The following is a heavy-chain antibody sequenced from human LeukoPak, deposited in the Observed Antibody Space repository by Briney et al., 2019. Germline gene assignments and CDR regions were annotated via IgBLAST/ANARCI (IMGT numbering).Heavy chain of an antibody. Sequence: SETLSLTCSVSGGSISTYYYSWIRQPPGKELEWIGYVYYSGNTNYNPSLKSRVTISLDTSKSQFSLRLSSVTAADTAVYYCARHGNIVVVPDASKAYDIWGQGTMVTVSS. CDR3: ARHGNIVVVPDASKAYDI. V-gene: IGHV4-59*08. D-gene: IGHD2-2*01. CDR2: VYYSGNT. J-gene: IGHJ3*02. CDR1: GGSISTYY.